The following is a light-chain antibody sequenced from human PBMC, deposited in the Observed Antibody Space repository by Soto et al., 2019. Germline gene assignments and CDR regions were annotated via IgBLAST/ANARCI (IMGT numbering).Light chain of an antibody. Sequence: DILMTQSPSSLSPSVGDRVTITCQASQDISKYLNWYQQKPGTPPKLLIYHSSNLETGVPSRFSGSGSGTHFILTIRSLQPEDIATYCCQQYDSFPRTFGQGTKLDLK. CDR2: HSS. CDR3: QQYDSFPRT. J-gene: IGKJ2*01. V-gene: IGKV1-33*01. CDR1: QDISKY.